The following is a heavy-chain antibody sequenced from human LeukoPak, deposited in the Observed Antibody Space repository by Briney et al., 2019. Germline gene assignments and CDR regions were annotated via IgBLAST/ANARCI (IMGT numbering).Heavy chain of an antibody. D-gene: IGHD3-22*01. CDR2: ISGSGGST. CDR3: ARGAKGYYDYGPTLYYFDY. CDR1: GFTFSSYA. J-gene: IGHJ4*02. V-gene: IGHV3-23*01. Sequence: GGSLRLSCAASGFTFSSYAMSWVRQAPGKGLEWVSAISGSGGSTYYADSVKGRSTISRDNSKNTLYLQMNSLRAEDTAVYYCARGAKGYYDYGPTLYYFDYWGQGTLVTVSS.